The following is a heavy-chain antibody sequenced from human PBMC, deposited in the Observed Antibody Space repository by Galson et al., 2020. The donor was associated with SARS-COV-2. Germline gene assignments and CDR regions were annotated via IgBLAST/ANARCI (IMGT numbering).Heavy chain of an antibody. J-gene: IGHJ4*02. V-gene: IGHV4-34*01. CDR1: GGSFRKSFSGFY. CDR2: INTSGST. Sequence: SETLSLTCAVYGGSFRKSFSGFYWSWVRQSPGKGLEWIGEINTSGSTVYNPSLKSRVTISVDRSKNQFSLRLASVTAADTAVYYCARDFPAGKQQDFDYWGQGTPVTVSS. CDR3: ARDFPAGKQQDFDY. D-gene: IGHD6-13*01.